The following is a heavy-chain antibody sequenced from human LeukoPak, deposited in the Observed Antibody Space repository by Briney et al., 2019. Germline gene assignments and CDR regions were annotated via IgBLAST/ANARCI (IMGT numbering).Heavy chain of an antibody. CDR2: ISSSGSTI. J-gene: IGHJ4*02. Sequence: PGGSLRLSCAASGFTFSSYEMNWVRQAPGKGLEWVSYISSSGSTIYYADSVKGRFTISRDNAKNTLYLQMNSLRAEDTAVYYCAALKVVRPTSYWGQGTLVTVSS. V-gene: IGHV3-48*03. CDR1: GFTFSSYE. CDR3: AALKVVRPTSY. D-gene: IGHD1-1*01.